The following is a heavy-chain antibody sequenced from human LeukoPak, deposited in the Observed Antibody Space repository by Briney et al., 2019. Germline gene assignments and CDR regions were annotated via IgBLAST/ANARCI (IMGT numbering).Heavy chain of an antibody. V-gene: IGHV1-8*02. CDR2: MNPNSGNT. J-gene: IGHJ4*02. D-gene: IGHD2-2*02. Sequence: ASVKVSCKASGYTFTSYGISWVRQAPGQGLEWMGWMNPNSGNTGYAQKFQGRVTMARNTSISTAYMELSSLRSEDTAVYYCARGVLPAAIIGYWGQGTLVTVSS. CDR3: ARGVLPAAIIGY. CDR1: GYTFTSYG.